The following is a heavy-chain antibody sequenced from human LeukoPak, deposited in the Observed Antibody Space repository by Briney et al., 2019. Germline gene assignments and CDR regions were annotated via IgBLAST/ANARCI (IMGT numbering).Heavy chain of an antibody. CDR1: GFTFSDYY. V-gene: IGHV3-11*06. CDR3: APGTYSYGYLFDY. D-gene: IGHD5-18*01. CDR2: ISSSSSYT. Sequence: GGALRLSCAASGFTFSDYYMSWIRQAPGKGLEWGSYISSSSSYTNYADSVKGRFTISRDNAKNSLYLQMNSLRAEDTAVYYCAPGTYSYGYLFDYWGQGTLVTVSS. J-gene: IGHJ4*02.